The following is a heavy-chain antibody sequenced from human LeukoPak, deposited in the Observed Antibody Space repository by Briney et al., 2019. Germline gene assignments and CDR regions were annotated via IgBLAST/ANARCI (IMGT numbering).Heavy chain of an antibody. CDR2: ISSSGSTI. CDR3: ARAGCGWVLTPCDAFDI. J-gene: IGHJ3*02. CDR1: GFTFSSYE. D-gene: IGHD2-15*01. Sequence: GGSLRLSCAASGFTFSSYEMNWVRQAPGKGLEWVSYISSSGSTIYYADSGKGRFTISRDNAKNSLYLQMNSLRAEDTAVYYCARAGCGWVLTPCDAFDIWGQGTMVTVSS. V-gene: IGHV3-48*03.